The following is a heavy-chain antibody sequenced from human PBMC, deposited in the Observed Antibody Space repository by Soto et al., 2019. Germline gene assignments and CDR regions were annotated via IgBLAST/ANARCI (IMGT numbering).Heavy chain of an antibody. V-gene: IGHV1-24*01. D-gene: IGHD4-17*01. Sequence: ASVKVSCKVSAYTLTELSIHRVRQAPGKGLEWMGGFDPEDGETIYPQNFQGRVTMTEDTSTDTAYMELSSLRSEDTAVYYCATRATVGIYYYYGLDVWGQGTTVTVSS. CDR1: AYTLTELS. J-gene: IGHJ6*02. CDR3: ATRATVGIYYYYGLDV. CDR2: FDPEDGET.